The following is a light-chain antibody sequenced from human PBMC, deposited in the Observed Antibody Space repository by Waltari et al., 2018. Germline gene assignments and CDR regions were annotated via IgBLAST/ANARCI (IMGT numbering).Light chain of an antibody. Sequence: IQMTQSPSSLSASVGDRVTITCQAGQDISNYLNWYQQKPGKAPKLLIYDASNLETGVPSRFSGSGSGTDFTFTISSLQPEDIATYYCQQYDNLPSYTFGQGTKLEIK. J-gene: IGKJ2*01. V-gene: IGKV1-33*01. CDR1: QDISNY. CDR2: DAS. CDR3: QQYDNLPSYT.